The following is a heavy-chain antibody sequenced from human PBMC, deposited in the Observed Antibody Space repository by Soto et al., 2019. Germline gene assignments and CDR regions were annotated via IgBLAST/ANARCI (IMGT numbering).Heavy chain of an antibody. D-gene: IGHD3-22*01. Sequence: QVQLVESGGGVVQPGRSLRLSCAASGFTFSRHGMHWVRQAPGKGLEWLAVIWYDGSNKYYAGSVKGRFTISRDNSKNMMYLQMNSLRAEDTAVYYCVRDVMVVVQTNDAFDVWGQGTLVTVSS. V-gene: IGHV3-33*01. J-gene: IGHJ3*01. CDR1: GFTFSRHG. CDR2: IWYDGSNK. CDR3: VRDVMVVVQTNDAFDV.